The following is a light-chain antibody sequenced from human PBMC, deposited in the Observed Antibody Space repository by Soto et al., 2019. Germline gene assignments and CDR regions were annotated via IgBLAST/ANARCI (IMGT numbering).Light chain of an antibody. Sequence: DIQMTQSPSTLSASVGDRVTITCRASQSISSWLAWYQQKPGKAPKLLIYDASSLESGVPSRFSGSGSGTEFTLTISSLQPDDFATYYCQQYNSYSEFGQGT. V-gene: IGKV1-5*01. CDR3: QQYNSYSE. CDR1: QSISSW. CDR2: DAS. J-gene: IGKJ1*01.